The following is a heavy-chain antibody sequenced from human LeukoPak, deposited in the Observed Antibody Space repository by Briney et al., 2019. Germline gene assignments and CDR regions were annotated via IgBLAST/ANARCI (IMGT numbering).Heavy chain of an antibody. V-gene: IGHV3-23*01. CDR2: ISGSGGST. CDR3: AKNPGGYDYRFDY. CDR1: GFTFSSYT. D-gene: IGHD5-12*01. J-gene: IGHJ4*02. Sequence: QTGGSLRLSCAASGFTFSSYTMSWVRQAPGKGLEWVSAISGSGGSTYYADSVKGRFTISRDNSKNTLYLQMNSLRAEDTAVYYCAKNPGGYDYRFDYWGQGTLVTVSS.